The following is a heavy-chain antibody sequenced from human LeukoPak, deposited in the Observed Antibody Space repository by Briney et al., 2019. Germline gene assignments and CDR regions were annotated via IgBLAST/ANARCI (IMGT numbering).Heavy chain of an antibody. V-gene: IGHV3-33*01. J-gene: IGHJ4*02. CDR3: ARDRAAAGEYYFDY. Sequence: PGRSLRLSCAASGFTFSSYGMHWVRQAPGKGLEWVAVIWYDGSNKYYADYVNGRFTISRDNYKNTLYLQMNSLRAEDTAVYYCARDRAAAGEYYFDYWGQGNLVTVSS. CDR2: IWYDGSNK. D-gene: IGHD6-13*01. CDR1: GFTFSSYG.